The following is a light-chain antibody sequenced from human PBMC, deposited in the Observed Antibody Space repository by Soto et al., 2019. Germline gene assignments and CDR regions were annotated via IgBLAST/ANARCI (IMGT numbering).Light chain of an antibody. CDR1: QSVSRN. CDR3: QQRSSWPWT. J-gene: IGKJ1*01. CDR2: DVS. Sequence: IVLTQSPATLSLSPGERATLSCRASQSVSRNLAWFQQKPGQAPRLLMFDVSNRAAGIPARFSGSGSGTDFTLTISSLEPEDFAVYYCQQRSSWPWTFGQGTKVDI. V-gene: IGKV3-11*01.